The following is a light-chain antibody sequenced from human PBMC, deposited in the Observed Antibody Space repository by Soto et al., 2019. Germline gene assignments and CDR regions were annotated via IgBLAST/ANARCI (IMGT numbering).Light chain of an antibody. CDR3: QQYGSSPRT. J-gene: IGKJ1*01. CDR2: GAS. Sequence: EIVLTQSPGTQSLSPGERATLSCRASQRVSSSFLAWYQQKPGQAPRLLIYGASRRATGIPDRFSGSGSGTDFTLTISRLDHEYVAVYYCQQYGSSPRTFGQGTKVEIK. CDR1: QRVSSSF. V-gene: IGKV3-20*01.